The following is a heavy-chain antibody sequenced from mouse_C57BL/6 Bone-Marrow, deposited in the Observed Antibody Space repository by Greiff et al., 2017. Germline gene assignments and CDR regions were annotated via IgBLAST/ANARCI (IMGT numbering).Heavy chain of an antibody. D-gene: IGHD2-3*01. J-gene: IGHJ4*01. CDR1: GYTFTSYW. CDR2: IHPNSGST. CDR3: ARCRRILRWAMDY. Sequence: QVQLQQPGAELVKPGASVKLSCKASGYTFTSYWMHWVKQRPGQGLEWIGMIHPNSGSTNYNEKFKDKATLTVDKSSSTAYMQLNSLTSEDSAVDYCARCRRILRWAMDYWGQGTSVTVSS. V-gene: IGHV1-64*01.